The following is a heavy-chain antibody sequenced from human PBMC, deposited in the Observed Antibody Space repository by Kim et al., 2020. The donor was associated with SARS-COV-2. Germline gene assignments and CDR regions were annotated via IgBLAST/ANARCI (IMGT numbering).Heavy chain of an antibody. Sequence: SETLSLTCTVSGYSISSGYYWGWIRQPPGKGLEWIGSIYHSGSTYYNPSLKSRVTISVDTSKNQFSLKLSSVTAADTAVYYCARVSRYYYGMDVLGQWTT. CDR2: IYHSGST. CDR1: GYSISSGYY. CDR3: ARVSRYYYGMDV. J-gene: IGHJ6*02. V-gene: IGHV4-38-2*02.